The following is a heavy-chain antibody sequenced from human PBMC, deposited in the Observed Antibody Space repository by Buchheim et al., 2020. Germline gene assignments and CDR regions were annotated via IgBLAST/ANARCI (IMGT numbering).Heavy chain of an antibody. J-gene: IGHJ4*02. V-gene: IGHV3-30-3*01. D-gene: IGHD1-26*01. Sequence: QVQLVESGGGVVQPGRSLRLSCAASGFTFSSYAIHWVRQAPGKGLEWVAVISYDGSNKYYADSVKGRFTISRDNSKNTLYLQMNSLRAEGTAVYYCARDFGRGSYFMDYWGQGTL. CDR1: GFTFSSYA. CDR3: ARDFGRGSYFMDY. CDR2: ISYDGSNK.